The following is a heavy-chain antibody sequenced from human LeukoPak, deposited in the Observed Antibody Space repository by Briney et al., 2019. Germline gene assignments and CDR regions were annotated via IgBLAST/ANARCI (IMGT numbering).Heavy chain of an antibody. D-gene: IGHD3-22*01. Sequence: SETLSLTCTVSGGSISSYYWSWIRQPPGKGLEWIGSVYHSGSTYYNPSLKSRVTISVDSSKNQFSLKLSPVTAADTAVYYCARDLHYYDSSGINAFDTWGQGTMVTVSS. CDR1: GGSISSYY. CDR2: VYHSGST. V-gene: IGHV4-38-2*02. CDR3: ARDLHYYDSSGINAFDT. J-gene: IGHJ3*02.